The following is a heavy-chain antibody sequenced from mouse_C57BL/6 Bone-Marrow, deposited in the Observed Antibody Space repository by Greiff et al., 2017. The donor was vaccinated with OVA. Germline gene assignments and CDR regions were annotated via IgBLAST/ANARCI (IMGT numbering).Heavy chain of an antibody. CDR1: GYTFTSYW. D-gene: IGHD3-3*01. CDR3: AREGLGPFAY. CDR2: IYPSDSET. V-gene: IGHV1-61*01. J-gene: IGHJ3*01. Sequence: VQLQQPGAELVRPGSSVKLSCKASGYTFTSYWMDWVKQRPGQGLEWIGNIYPSDSETHYNQKFKDKATLTVDKSSSTAYMQLSSLTSEDSAVYYCAREGLGPFAYWGQGTLVTVSA.